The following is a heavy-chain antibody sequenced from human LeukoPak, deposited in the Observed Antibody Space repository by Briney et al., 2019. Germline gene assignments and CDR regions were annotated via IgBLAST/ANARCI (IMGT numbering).Heavy chain of an antibody. D-gene: IGHD3-3*01. CDR1: GGSFSRYY. V-gene: IGHV4-34*01. J-gene: IGHJ4*02. Sequence: PSETLSLTCAVYGGSFSRYYWSWIRQPPGKGLEWIGEINHSGSTNYNPSLKSRVTISVDTSKNQFSLKLSSVTAADTAVYYCARYDFWSGVPFDYWGQGTLVTVSS. CDR2: INHSGST. CDR3: ARYDFWSGVPFDY.